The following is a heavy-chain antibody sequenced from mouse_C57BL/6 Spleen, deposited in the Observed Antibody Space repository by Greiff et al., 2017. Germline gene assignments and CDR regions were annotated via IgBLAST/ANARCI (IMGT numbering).Heavy chain of an antibody. CDR1: GFNIKNTY. CDR2: IDPANGNT. J-gene: IGHJ2*01. D-gene: IGHD2-4*01. CDR3: APYDYDD. V-gene: IGHV14-3*01. Sequence: EVQGVESVAELVRPGASVKLSCTASGFNIKNTYMHWVKQRPEQGLEWIGWIDPANGNTTYAPKFQGQATITADTSSNTAYLQLSSLTSEDTAIYYCAPYDYDDWGKGTTLTVSS.